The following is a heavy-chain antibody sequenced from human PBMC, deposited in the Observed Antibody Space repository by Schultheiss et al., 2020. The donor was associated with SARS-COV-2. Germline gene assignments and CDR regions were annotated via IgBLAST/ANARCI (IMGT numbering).Heavy chain of an antibody. V-gene: IGHV4-34*01. Sequence: SQTLSLTCAVYGGSFSGYYWSWIRQPPGKGLEWIGEINDSGSTNYNPSLKSRVTISLHTSKNQFSLKLSSVTAADTAVYYCARGGITARPAYYYVLDVWGQGTTVTVSS. J-gene: IGHJ6*02. CDR3: ARGGITARPAYYYVLDV. D-gene: IGHD6-6*01. CDR2: INDSGST. CDR1: GGSFSGYY.